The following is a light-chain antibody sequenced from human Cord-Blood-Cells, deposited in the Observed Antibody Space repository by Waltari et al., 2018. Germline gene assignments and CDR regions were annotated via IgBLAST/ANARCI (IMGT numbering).Light chain of an antibody. J-gene: IGLJ2*01. CDR2: DVS. Sequence: QSALTQPASVSGSPGQPITIFCTGTSSDVGGYNYVSWYQQHPGKAPKLMIYDVSNRPSGVSNRFSGSKSGNTASLTISGLQAEDEADYYCSSYTSSSTLVVFGGGTKLTVL. CDR1: SSDVGGYNY. CDR3: SSYTSSSTLVV. V-gene: IGLV2-14*01.